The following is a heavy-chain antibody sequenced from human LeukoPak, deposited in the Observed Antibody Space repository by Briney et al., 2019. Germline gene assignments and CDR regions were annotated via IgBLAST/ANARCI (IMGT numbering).Heavy chain of an antibody. CDR1: GGTFSSYA. J-gene: IGHJ6*03. CDR3: AREGIDDYGDYASYYYYMDV. D-gene: IGHD4-17*01. CDR2: IIPIFGTA. V-gene: IGHV1-69*01. Sequence: ASVKVSCKASGGTFSSYAISWVRQAPGQGPEWMGGIIPIFGTANYAQKFQGRVTITADESTSTAYMELSSLRSEDTAVYYCAREGIDDYGDYASYYYYMDVWGKGTTVTISS.